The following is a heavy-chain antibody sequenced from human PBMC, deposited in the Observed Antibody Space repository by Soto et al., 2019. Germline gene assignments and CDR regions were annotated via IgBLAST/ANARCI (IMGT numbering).Heavy chain of an antibody. J-gene: IGHJ5*02. CDR2: IYEGGNT. Sequence: SETLSLPCAVSGGSIIRDGYSWSWIRQPQGKGLQWIGHIYEGGNTYYTPSLESRITISLDTSNNQFSLKMTSVTAADTAMYFCTRAERFPRSWFDPWGQGTQVTVSS. V-gene: IGHV4-30-2*01. D-gene: IGHD3-10*01. CDR1: GGSIIRDGYS. CDR3: TRAERFPRSWFDP.